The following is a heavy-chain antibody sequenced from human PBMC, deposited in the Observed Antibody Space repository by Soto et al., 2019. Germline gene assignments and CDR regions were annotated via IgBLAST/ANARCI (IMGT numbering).Heavy chain of an antibody. CDR2: IYPGDSDT. CDR3: ARRTRGDVCDY. J-gene: IGHJ4*02. CDR1: GFSSANSW. Sequence: GESLKISCQVSGFSSANSWIGWVRQMPGKGLEWMGFIYPGDSDTRYSPAFAGQVTISADKTISTAYLQWSSLKSSDNAMYYCARRTRGDVCDYWDQGTPVTVSS. V-gene: IGHV5-51*01. D-gene: IGHD3-16*01.